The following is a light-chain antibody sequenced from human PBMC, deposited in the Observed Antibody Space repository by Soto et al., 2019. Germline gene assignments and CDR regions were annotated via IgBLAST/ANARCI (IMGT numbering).Light chain of an antibody. J-gene: IGKJ2*01. CDR2: DAS. Sequence: DIQMTQSPSILSASVGDRVTITCRASQSISCSLAWYQQKPGKAPKLLIYDASRLESGVPSRFSGSGSGTEFTLTISSMQPYDFATYYCQRYNSYPFTFVQGTKLEIK. CDR3: QRYNSYPFT. V-gene: IGKV1-5*01. CDR1: QSISCS.